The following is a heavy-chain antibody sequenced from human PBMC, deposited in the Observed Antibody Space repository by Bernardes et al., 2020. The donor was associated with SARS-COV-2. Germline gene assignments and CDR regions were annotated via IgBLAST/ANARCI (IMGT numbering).Heavy chain of an antibody. CDR1: GYTFSSNG. D-gene: IGHD2-15*01. CDR3: SRVPPEYCRGSMCYSGVYFDS. J-gene: IGHJ4*02. V-gene: IGHV1-18*04. Sequence: ASVKVSCKTSGYTFSSNGISWVRQAPGQGLEWMGWINSNSENTNYAEKFQGRVTLTTDTSTSTAYMELRSLRSDDTAVYYCSRVPPEYCRGSMCYSGVYFDSWGQGTLVTVSS. CDR2: INSNSENT.